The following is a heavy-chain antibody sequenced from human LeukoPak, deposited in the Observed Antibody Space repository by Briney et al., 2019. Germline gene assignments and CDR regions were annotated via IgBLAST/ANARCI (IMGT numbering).Heavy chain of an antibody. CDR1: GDSINSNY. Sequence: SETLSLTCSVSGDSINSNYWSWMRQPPGKGLEWIGYIYYGGSTNYNPSLKSRVSMSVDTSKNQFSLNLSSVTAADTTVYHCARLLAGCPGGRCRAHFDYWGQGTLVTVSS. CDR2: IYYGGST. CDR3: ARLLAGCPGGRCRAHFDY. V-gene: IGHV4-59*01. J-gene: IGHJ4*02. D-gene: IGHD2-15*01.